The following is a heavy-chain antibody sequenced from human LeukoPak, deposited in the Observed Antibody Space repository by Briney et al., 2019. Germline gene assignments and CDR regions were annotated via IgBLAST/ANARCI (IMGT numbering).Heavy chain of an antibody. Sequence: SETLSLTCTVSGGSISSYYWSWIRQPPGKGLEWIGYIYYSGSTNYNPSLKSRVTISVDTSKNQFSLKLSSVTAADTAVYYCARSRSGYDPPLYYYYYMDVWGKGTTVTVSS. J-gene: IGHJ6*03. V-gene: IGHV4-59*01. CDR2: IYYSGST. D-gene: IGHD5-12*01. CDR3: ARSRSGYDPPLYYYYYMDV. CDR1: GGSISSYY.